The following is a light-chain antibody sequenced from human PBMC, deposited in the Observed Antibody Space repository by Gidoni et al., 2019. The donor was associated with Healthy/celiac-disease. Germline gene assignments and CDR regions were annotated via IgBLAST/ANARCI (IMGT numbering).Light chain of an antibody. J-gene: IGKJ1*01. CDR2: GAS. Sequence: VLTQSPGTLSLSPGERATLSCRASQCVSSSYLAWYQQKPGQAPRLRIYGASSRATGIPDRFSGSGSGTDFTLTISRLEPEDFAVYYCQQYGSSPETFXXXTKVEIK. V-gene: IGKV3-20*01. CDR1: QCVSSSY. CDR3: QQYGSSPET.